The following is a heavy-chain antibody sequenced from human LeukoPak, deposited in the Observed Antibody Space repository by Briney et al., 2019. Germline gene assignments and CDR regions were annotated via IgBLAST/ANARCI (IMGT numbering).Heavy chain of an antibody. CDR1: GYTFTSYD. CDR2: MNPNSGNT. D-gene: IGHD3-3*01. CDR3: ARQPPNYDFWSGSEYYYMDV. V-gene: IGHV1-8*01. J-gene: IGHJ6*03. Sequence: ASVKVSCKASGYTFTSYDINWVRQATGQGLEWMGWMNPNSGNTGYAQKFQGRVTMTRNTSISTAYMELSSLRSEDTAVYYCARQPPNYDFWSGSEYYYMDVWGKGTTVTVSS.